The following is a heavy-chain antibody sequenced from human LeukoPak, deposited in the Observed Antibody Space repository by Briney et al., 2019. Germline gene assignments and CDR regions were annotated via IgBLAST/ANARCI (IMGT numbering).Heavy chain of an antibody. Sequence: SQTLSLTCTVSGGSISSGGYYWSWIRQHPGKGLEWIGYIYYSGSTYYNPSLKSRVTISVDTSKNQFSLKLSSVTAADTAVYYCARGSGSIAAAYFDYWGQGTLVTVSS. V-gene: IGHV4-31*03. CDR1: GGSISSGGYY. CDR3: ARGSGSIAAAYFDY. J-gene: IGHJ4*02. D-gene: IGHD6-13*01. CDR2: IYYSGST.